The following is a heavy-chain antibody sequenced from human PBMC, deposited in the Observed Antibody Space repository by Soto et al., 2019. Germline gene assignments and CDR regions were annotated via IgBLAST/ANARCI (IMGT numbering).Heavy chain of an antibody. V-gene: IGHV3-23*01. CDR3: AKSLHYYGSGSYYRGY. Sequence: GGSLRFSCAASGFTFSSYAMSWVRQAPGKGLEWVSAISAGGGSTYYADSVKGRFTISRDNSKSTLYLQMNSLRAEDTAVYYCAKSLHYYGSGSYYRGYWGQGTLVTVSS. D-gene: IGHD3-10*01. CDR1: GFTFSSYA. J-gene: IGHJ4*02. CDR2: ISAGGGST.